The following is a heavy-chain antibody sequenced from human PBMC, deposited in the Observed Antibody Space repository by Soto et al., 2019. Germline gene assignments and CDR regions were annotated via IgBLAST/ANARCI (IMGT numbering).Heavy chain of an antibody. CDR2: MNSNSGNT. CDR1: GYTFTSYD. V-gene: IGHV1-8*01. D-gene: IGHD3-10*01. J-gene: IGHJ4*02. CDR3: ARAGPYGPGRYSFDY. Sequence: QVQLVQSGAEVKKPGASVKVSCKASGYTFTSYDINWVRQATGQGLEWLGWMNSNSGNTGYAQKFQGRVTMTRNTSISTAYMELSSLRSDDTAVYYCARAGPYGPGRYSFDYWGQGTLVTVSS.